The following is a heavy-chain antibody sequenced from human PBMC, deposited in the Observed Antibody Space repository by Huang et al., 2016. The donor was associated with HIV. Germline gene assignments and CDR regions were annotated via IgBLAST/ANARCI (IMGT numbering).Heavy chain of an antibody. J-gene: IGHJ4*02. D-gene: IGHD3-22*01. Sequence: QVQLQQWGAGLLKPSETLSLTCAVYGGSFIGYYWGWIRQPPGKGLEWSGEINHSGSTNYNPSLKSRVTISVDTSKNQFSLKLSSVTAADTAVYYCARILMYYNSSGYGFDYWGQGTLVTVSS. CDR3: ARILMYYNSSGYGFDY. CDR2: INHSGST. CDR1: GGSFIGYY. V-gene: IGHV4-34*01.